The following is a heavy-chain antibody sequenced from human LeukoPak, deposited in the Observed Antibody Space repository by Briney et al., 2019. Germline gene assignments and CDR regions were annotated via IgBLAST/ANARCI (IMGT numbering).Heavy chain of an antibody. J-gene: IGHJ6*02. CDR3: VRWGDYCSSTSCYEYYYYYGMDV. CDR2: ISGSGGST. CDR1: GFTFSSYA. D-gene: IGHD2-2*01. Sequence: PGGSLRLSCAASGFTFSSYAMSWVRQAPGKGLEWVSAISGSGGSTYYADSVKGRFTISRDNSKNTLYLQMNSLRAEDTAVYHCVRWGDYCSSTSCYEYYYYYGMDVWGQGTTVTVSS. V-gene: IGHV3-23*01.